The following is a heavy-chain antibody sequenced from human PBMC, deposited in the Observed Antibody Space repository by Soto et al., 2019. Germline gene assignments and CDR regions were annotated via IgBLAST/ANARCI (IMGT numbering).Heavy chain of an antibody. CDR2: IYYTGST. J-gene: IGHJ5*02. CDR3: AKLSGSGSYET. Sequence: SETLSLTCTVSGGSITSGNYYWAWVRQPPNKGLEFIGNIYYTGSTYYNPSLTSRATISRDTSKNTLYLQVNSLRAEDTAVYYCAKLSGSGSYETWGQGTLVTVSS. CDR1: GGSITSGNYY. V-gene: IGHV4-39*07. D-gene: IGHD3-10*01.